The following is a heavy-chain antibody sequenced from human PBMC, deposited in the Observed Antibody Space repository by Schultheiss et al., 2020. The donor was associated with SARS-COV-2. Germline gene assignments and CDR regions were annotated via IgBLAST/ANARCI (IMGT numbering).Heavy chain of an antibody. CDR2: IYYSGST. V-gene: IGHV4-59*01. Sequence: SETLSLTCAVYGGSFSGYYWSWIRQPPGKGLEWIGSIYYSGSTNYNPSLKSRVTISVDTSKNQFSLKLSSVTAADTAVYYCARVGRGWITGTSYYYYYMDVWGKGTTVTVSS. CDR3: ARVGRGWITGTSYYYYYMDV. D-gene: IGHD1-20*01. CDR1: GGSFSGYY. J-gene: IGHJ6*03.